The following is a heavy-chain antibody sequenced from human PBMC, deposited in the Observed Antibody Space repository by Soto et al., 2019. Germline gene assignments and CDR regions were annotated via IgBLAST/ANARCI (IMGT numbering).Heavy chain of an antibody. CDR1: GGSFSSYA. J-gene: IGHJ6*02. Sequence: GASVKVSCKASGGSFSSYAISWVRQMPGKGLEWMGIIYPDDSSTKYSPSFRGQVTISADKSISHVYLQWSSLKASDTAMYYCARNRLRQYYYGMDVWGQGTTVTHSS. CDR2: IYPDDSST. V-gene: IGHV5-51*03. CDR3: ARNRLRQYYYGMDV. D-gene: IGHD3-10*01.